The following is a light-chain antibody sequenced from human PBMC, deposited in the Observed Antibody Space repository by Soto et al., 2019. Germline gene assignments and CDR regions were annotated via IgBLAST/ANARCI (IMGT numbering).Light chain of an antibody. V-gene: IGKV3-15*01. CDR1: QSVSNN. CDR2: GAS. J-gene: IGKJ1*01. Sequence: EIVLTQSPGTLSLSPGERATLSCRASQSVSNNYLAWYQQKPGQAPRLLIYGASTRVTGIPARFSGSGSGTEFTLTISSLQSEDFAVYHCQQYYNWWTFGQGTKVDIK. CDR3: QQYYNWWT.